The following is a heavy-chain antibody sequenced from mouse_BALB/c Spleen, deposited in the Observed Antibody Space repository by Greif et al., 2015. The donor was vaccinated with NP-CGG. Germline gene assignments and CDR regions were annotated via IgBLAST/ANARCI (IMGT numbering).Heavy chain of an antibody. CDR1: GFTFSDFY. J-gene: IGHJ3*01. D-gene: IGHD2-3*01. CDR2: SRNKANDYTT. CDR3: ARADGYYVRFAY. V-gene: IGHV7-1*02. Sequence: EVMLVESGGGLVQPGGSLRLSCATSGFTFSDFYMEWVRQPPGKRLEWIAASRNKANDYTTEYSASVKGRFIVSRDTSESNLYLQINALRAKDTAIYYCARADGYYVRFAYWGQGTLVAVSA.